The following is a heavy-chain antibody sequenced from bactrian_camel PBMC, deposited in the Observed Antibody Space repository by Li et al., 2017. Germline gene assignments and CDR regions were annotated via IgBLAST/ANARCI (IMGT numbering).Heavy chain of an antibody. V-gene: IGHV3S60*01. J-gene: IGHJ6*01. Sequence: HVQLVESGGGSVQAGGSLSLTCDASGLTHNEYCVGWFRQAPGNECELVSTISLSDGITYYRDSVKGRFTISGDNAENILYLQMNSLKLEDSAMYYCAADRTRGGGVCSRDFGVWGQGTQVTVS. CDR3: AADRTRGGGVCSRDFGV. D-gene: IGHD3*01. CDR1: GLTHNEYC. CDR2: ISLSDGIT.